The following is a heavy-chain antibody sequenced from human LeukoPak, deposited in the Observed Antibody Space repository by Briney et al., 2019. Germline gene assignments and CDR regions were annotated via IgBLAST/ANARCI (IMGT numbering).Heavy chain of an antibody. J-gene: IGHJ5*02. CDR3: VRDGGGWLDP. Sequence: ASVKVSCKASGYTAIDYYMHWVRQAPGQGLEWMGMINPTSGSTDYAQTFQGRVTMTRDTPTSVFYMEMNGLTSDDTAVYYCVRDGGGWLDPWGQGTLVTVSS. D-gene: IGHD3-16*01. CDR1: GYTAIDYY. V-gene: IGHV1-46*01. CDR2: INPTSGST.